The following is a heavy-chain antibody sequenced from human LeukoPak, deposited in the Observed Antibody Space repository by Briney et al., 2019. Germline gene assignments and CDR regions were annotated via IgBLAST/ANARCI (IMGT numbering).Heavy chain of an antibody. CDR1: GGTFSSYA. CDR2: INPNSGGT. J-gene: IGHJ6*02. V-gene: IGHV1-2*04. CDR3: ARETAVGATSYYYYYGMDV. D-gene: IGHD1-26*01. Sequence: ASVKVSCKASGGTFSSYAISWVRQAPGQGLEWMGWINPNSGGTNYAQKFQGWVTMTRDASISTAYMELSRLRSDDTAVYYCARETAVGATSYYYYYGMDVWGQGTTVTVSS.